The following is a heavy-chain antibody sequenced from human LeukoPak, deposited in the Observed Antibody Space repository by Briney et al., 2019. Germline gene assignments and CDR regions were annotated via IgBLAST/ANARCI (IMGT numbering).Heavy chain of an antibody. V-gene: IGHV3-30*02. D-gene: IGHD3-10*01. Sequence: GGSLRLSCAASGFTFSSYGMHWVRQAPGKGLEWVAFIRYDGSNKYYADSVKGRFTISRDNSKNTLYLQMNSLRAEDTAVYYCAKDGSGSSGAFDIWGQGTMVTVSS. CDR1: GFTFSSYG. CDR3: AKDGSGSSGAFDI. J-gene: IGHJ3*02. CDR2: IRYDGSNK.